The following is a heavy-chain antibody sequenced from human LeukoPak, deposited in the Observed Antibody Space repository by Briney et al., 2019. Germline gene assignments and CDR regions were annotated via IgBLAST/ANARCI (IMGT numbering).Heavy chain of an antibody. CDR1: GFTFSNYW. CDR2: IGSDGSST. CDR3: VALGKSFDSRG. Sequence: GGSLRLSCAASGFTFSNYWMHWVRQAPGKGLVWVSRIGSDGSSTNYADSVKGRFTISRDNAKNMLYLQMNSLRVEDTAVYSCVALGKSFDSRGWGQGTLVTVSS. V-gene: IGHV3-74*01. D-gene: IGHD3-22*01. J-gene: IGHJ4*02.